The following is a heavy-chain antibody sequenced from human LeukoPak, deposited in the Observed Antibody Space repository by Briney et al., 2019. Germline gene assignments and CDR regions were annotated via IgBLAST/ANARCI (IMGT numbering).Heavy chain of an antibody. CDR3: ASSSSGYYADY. CDR2: ISTSGDYI. CDR1: EFTFSSYS. V-gene: IGHV3-21*01. D-gene: IGHD3-22*01. J-gene: IGHJ4*02. Sequence: GGSLRLSCAASEFTFSSYSMNWVRQAPGKGLEWVSSISTSGDYIYYADSVKGRFTISRDNAKNSLYLRMNSLRAEDTAVYYCASSSSGYYADYWGQGTLVTVSS.